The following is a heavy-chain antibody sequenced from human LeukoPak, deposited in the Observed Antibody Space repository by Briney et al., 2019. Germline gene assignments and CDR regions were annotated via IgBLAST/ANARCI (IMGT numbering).Heavy chain of an antibody. V-gene: IGHV4-34*01. D-gene: IGHD2-2*01. CDR3: ARGRLYCSSTSCYRPFDY. Sequence: PSETLSLTCAVYGGSFSGYYWSWIRQPPGKGLEWIGEINHSGSTNYNPSLKSRVTISVDTSKNQFSLKLSSVTAADTVVYYCARGRLYCSSTSCYRPFDYWGQGTLVTVSS. J-gene: IGHJ4*02. CDR2: INHSGST. CDR1: GGSFSGYY.